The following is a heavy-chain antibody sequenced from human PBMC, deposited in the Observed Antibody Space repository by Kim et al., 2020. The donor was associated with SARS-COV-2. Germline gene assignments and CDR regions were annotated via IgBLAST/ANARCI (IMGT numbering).Heavy chain of an antibody. V-gene: IGHV3-33*01. Sequence: GGSLRLSCAASGFTFSSYGMHWVRQAPGKGLEWVAVIWYDGSNKYYADSVKGRFTISRDNSKNTLYLQMNSLRAEDTAVYYCASGGSSWYDWFDPWGQGTLVTVSS. CDR3: ASGGSSWYDWFDP. D-gene: IGHD6-13*01. J-gene: IGHJ5*02. CDR2: IWYDGSNK. CDR1: GFTFSSYG.